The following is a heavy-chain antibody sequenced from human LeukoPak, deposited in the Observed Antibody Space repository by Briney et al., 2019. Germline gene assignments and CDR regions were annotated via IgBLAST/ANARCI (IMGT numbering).Heavy chain of an antibody. Sequence: PGRSLRLSCAASGFTFSRYAMHWVRQAPGKGLVWVSRVKSDGSSTSYADSVKGRFTISRDNARNTLYLQMNSLRHEDTAVYYCARDGFLGPVTAYLDYWGQGTPVTVSS. CDR1: GFTFSRYA. CDR3: ARDGFLGPVTAYLDY. J-gene: IGHJ4*02. D-gene: IGHD2-21*02. V-gene: IGHV3-74*01. CDR2: VKSDGSST.